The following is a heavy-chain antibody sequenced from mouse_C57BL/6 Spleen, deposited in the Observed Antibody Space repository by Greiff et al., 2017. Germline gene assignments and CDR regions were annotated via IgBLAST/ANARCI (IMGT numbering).Heavy chain of an antibody. D-gene: IGHD1-1*01. Sequence: EVKLVESGGGLVQPGGSLKLSCAASGFTFSDYYMYWVRQTPEKRLEWVAYISNGGGSTYYPDTVKGRFTISRDNAKNTLYLQMSRLKSEDTAMYYCARWHYGSSYGYFDVWGTGTTVTVSS. J-gene: IGHJ1*03. CDR1: GFTFSDYY. V-gene: IGHV5-12*01. CDR2: ISNGGGST. CDR3: ARWHYGSSYGYFDV.